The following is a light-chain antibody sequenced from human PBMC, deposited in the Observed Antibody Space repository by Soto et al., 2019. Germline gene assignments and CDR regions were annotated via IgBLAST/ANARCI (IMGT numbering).Light chain of an antibody. CDR2: GAS. V-gene: IGKV3D-15*01. Sequence: EIVLTQSPGTLSLSPGERATLSCRASQSVSNNYLAWYQQKPGQAPRLLIYGASNRATGILDRFSGSGSGTEFTLTISSLQSEDFAVYYCQQYNNWPRAFGQGTKVDIK. J-gene: IGKJ1*01. CDR1: QSVSNN. CDR3: QQYNNWPRA.